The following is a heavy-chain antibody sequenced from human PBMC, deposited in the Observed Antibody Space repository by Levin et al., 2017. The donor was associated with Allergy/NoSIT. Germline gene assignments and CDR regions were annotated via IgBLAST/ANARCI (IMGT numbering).Heavy chain of an antibody. CDR3: AKKYCTSTSCYGVGHFDC. CDR1: GFTFSSYA. Sequence: PGASVKVSCAASGFTFSSYAMHWVRQAPGKGLEWVSVISSNNRTIYYADSVKGRFTISRDNSKNTLYLQMNSLRAEDTAVYYCAKKYCTSTSCYGVGHFDCWGQGTLVTVSS. J-gene: IGHJ4*02. CDR2: ISSNNRTI. V-gene: IGHV3-23*01. D-gene: IGHD2-2*01.